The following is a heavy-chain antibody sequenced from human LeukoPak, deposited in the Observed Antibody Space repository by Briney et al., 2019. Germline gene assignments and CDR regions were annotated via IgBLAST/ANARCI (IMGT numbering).Heavy chain of an antibody. CDR3: ARDPEFDGSHGFDH. V-gene: IGHV4-59*01. J-gene: IGHJ4*02. CDR2: IYYSGGT. CDR1: GGSLSNYY. D-gene: IGHD1-14*01. Sequence: PSETLSLTCSVSGGSLSNYYWNWVRQPPGKGLEWIGQIYYSGGTKYNPSLQSRVTISVDTSKTQFSLKLSSVTAADTAVYYCARDPEFDGSHGFDHWGQGTLVTVSS.